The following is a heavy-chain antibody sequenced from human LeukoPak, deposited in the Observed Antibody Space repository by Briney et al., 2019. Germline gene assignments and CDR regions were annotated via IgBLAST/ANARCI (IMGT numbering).Heavy chain of an antibody. CDR3: ARDQDSGYDSGYYYGMDV. V-gene: IGHV6-1*01. Sequence: SQTLSLTCAISGDSVSSNSAAWNWIRQSPSRGLEWLGRTYHRSKWYNDYAVSVKSRITINPDTSKNQFSLQLNSVTPEDTAVYYCARDQDSGYDSGYYYGMDVWGQGTTVTVSS. D-gene: IGHD5-12*01. J-gene: IGHJ6*02. CDR2: TYHRSKWYN. CDR1: GDSVSSNSAA.